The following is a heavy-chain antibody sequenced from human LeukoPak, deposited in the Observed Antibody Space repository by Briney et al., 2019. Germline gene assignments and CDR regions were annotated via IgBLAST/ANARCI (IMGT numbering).Heavy chain of an antibody. Sequence: SGTLSLTCAVSGGSISSSNWWSWVRQPPGKGLEWIGEIYHSGSTNYNPSLKSRVSISVDTSKNQFSLKLSSVTAADTAVYFCSGYYRLYNWFDPWGQGTLVTVSS. CDR1: GGSISSSNW. D-gene: IGHD3-3*01. CDR3: SGYYRLYNWFDP. V-gene: IGHV4-4*02. J-gene: IGHJ5*02. CDR2: IYHSGST.